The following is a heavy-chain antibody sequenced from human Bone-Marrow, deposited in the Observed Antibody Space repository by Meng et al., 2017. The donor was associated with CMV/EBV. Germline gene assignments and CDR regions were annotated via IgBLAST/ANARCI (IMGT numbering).Heavy chain of an antibody. D-gene: IGHD3-22*01. V-gene: IGHV3-30*02. J-gene: IGHJ4*02. CDR2: IRYDGSNK. Sequence: GGSLRLSCAASGFTFSNYWMHWVRQAPGKGLEWVAFIRYDGSNKYYADSVKGRFTISRDNSKNTLYLQMNSLRAEDTAVYYCAKDQGVYDSSGYYPLGFDYWGQGTLVTVSS. CDR1: GFTFSNYW. CDR3: AKDQGVYDSSGYYPLGFDY.